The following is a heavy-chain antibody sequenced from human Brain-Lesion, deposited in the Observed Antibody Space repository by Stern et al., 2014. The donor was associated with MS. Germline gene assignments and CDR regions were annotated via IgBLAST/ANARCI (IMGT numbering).Heavy chain of an antibody. V-gene: IGHV4-39*01. CDR1: GGSISSSSYY. CDR2: IYYRGHT. D-gene: IGHD3-10*01. Sequence: QMQLQESGPGLVKPSETLSLTCTVSGGSISSSSYYWGWIRQPPGKGLEWIGSIYYRGHTYYTPSLKSRAPISMDPPKNQFSLRLSSVTAADTAVYFCAKLWLGELPESPFDYWGQGTLVTVSS. J-gene: IGHJ4*02. CDR3: AKLWLGELPESPFDY.